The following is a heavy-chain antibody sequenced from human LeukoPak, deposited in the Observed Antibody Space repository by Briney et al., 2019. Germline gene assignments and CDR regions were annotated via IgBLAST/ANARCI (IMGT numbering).Heavy chain of an antibody. D-gene: IGHD2-8*01. CDR2: IYHSGGT. V-gene: IGHV4-4*02. J-gene: IGHJ6*03. CDR1: GGSISSSTNW. CDR3: ATNGYYCIDV. Sequence: SETLSLTCAVSGGSISSSTNWWRWVRQPPGKGLEWIGEIYHSGGTNYNPSLNSRITISVDKSQNQFSLKVNSLTAADTAVYYCATNGYYCIDVWGKGTTVTVSS.